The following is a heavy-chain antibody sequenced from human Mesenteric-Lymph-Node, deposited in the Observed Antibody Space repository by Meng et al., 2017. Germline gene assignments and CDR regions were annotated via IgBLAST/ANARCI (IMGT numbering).Heavy chain of an antibody. CDR3: ARDHLNHYYGSGSYHYYGMDV. CDR1: GGSFSGYY. Sequence: SETLSLTCAVYGGSFSGYYWSWIRQPPGKGLEWIGEINHSGSTNYNPSLKSRVTISVDTSKNQFSLKLSSVTAADTAVYYCARDHLNHYYGSGSYHYYGMDVWGQGTTVTVSS. CDR2: INHSGST. J-gene: IGHJ6*02. V-gene: IGHV4-34*01. D-gene: IGHD3-10*01.